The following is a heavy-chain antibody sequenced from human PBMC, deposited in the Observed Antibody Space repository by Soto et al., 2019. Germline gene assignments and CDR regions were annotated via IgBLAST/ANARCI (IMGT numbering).Heavy chain of an antibody. Sequence: SGPTLMNPTQTLTLTCTFSGFSLSTSGMCVSWIRQPPGKALEWLALIDWDDDKYYSTSLKTRLTISKDTSKNQVVLTMTNMDPEDIALYLCVPISEFGELFSPGNAFVIWGQVTTVT. CDR1: GFSLSTSGMC. J-gene: IGHJ3*02. CDR3: VPISEFGELFSPGNAFVI. CDR2: IDWDDDK. D-gene: IGHD3-10*01. V-gene: IGHV2-70*01.